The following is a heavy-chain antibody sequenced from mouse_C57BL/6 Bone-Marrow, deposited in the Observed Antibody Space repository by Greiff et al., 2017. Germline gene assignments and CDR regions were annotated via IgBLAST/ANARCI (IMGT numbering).Heavy chain of an antibody. V-gene: IGHV3-6*01. CDR1: GYSITSGYY. Sequence: EVQLQQSGPGLVKPSQSLSLTCSVTGYSITSGYYWNWIRQFPGNKLEWMGYISYYGSNNYNPSLKNRISITRDTSKNQFFLKLNSVTTEDTATYYCASGYFDVWGTGTTVTVSS. J-gene: IGHJ1*03. CDR3: ASGYFDV. CDR2: ISYYGSN.